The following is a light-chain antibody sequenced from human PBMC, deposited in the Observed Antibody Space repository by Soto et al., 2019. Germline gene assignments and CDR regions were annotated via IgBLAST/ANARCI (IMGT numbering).Light chain of an antibody. CDR2: KAS. CDR3: QQYNSYSLG. J-gene: IGKJ3*01. CDR1: QSISSW. Sequence: DIQMTQSPSTLSASVGDRVTITCRASQSISSWLAWYQQKPGKAPKLLIYKASSLESGVPSRFSGSGSGTEFTLTISSLQPDDFATHYCQQYNSYSLGFGPGTKVDIK. V-gene: IGKV1-5*03.